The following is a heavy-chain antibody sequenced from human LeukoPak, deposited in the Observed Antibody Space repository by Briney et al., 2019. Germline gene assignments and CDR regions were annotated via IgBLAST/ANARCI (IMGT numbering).Heavy chain of an antibody. CDR3: TTDESKYSSGWDFDY. CDR2: IKGKTDGGTT. V-gene: IGHV3-15*01. CDR1: GFTFSNAW. J-gene: IGHJ4*02. Sequence: GGSLRLSCAASGFTFSNAWMSWVRQAPGKGLEWVGRIKGKTDGGTTDYAAPVKGRFTISRDDSKNTLYLQMNSLKTEDTAVYYCTTDESKYSSGWDFDYWGQGTLVTVSS. D-gene: IGHD6-19*01.